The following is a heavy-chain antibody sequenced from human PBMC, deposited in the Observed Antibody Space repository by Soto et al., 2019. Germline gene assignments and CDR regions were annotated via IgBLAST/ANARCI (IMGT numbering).Heavy chain of an antibody. CDR2: IVPIFGSR. J-gene: IGHJ4*02. V-gene: IGHV1-69*12. Sequence: QVQLVQSGAEVKKPGSSVKVSCKASGDSFSSYAMSWVRQAPGQGLEWMGGIVPIFGSRNYAQKLQGRVTITADESTSTVYMELTSLTYDDTAIYSCARDGDSGTYEYWGQGTLITVSS. CDR3: ARDGDSGTYEY. D-gene: IGHD5-12*01. CDR1: GDSFSSYA.